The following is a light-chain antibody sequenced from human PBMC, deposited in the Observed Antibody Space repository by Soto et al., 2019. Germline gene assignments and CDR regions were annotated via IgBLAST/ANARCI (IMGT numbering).Light chain of an antibody. J-gene: IGKJ5*01. CDR2: DTS. CDR3: QQRANWPPIT. Sequence: EIGLTQSPVTLSLSPGERATLSCRASHNVSNYLAWYQQKRGQAPRLLIYDTSNRATGIPARFSGSGSGTDFTLTITSLESEDFAVYYCQQRANWPPITFGQGTRLEIK. V-gene: IGKV3-11*01. CDR1: HNVSNY.